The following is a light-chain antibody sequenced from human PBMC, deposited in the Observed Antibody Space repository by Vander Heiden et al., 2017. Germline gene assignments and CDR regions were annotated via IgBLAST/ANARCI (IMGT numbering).Light chain of an antibody. CDR2: DAT. V-gene: IGKV3-15*01. Sequence: EIVMTQSPATLSGSTGERATLSCRASQSVCVNLAWYQQKPGQAPRLLSYDATTRATGTPARFSGSGSGTEFTLTISSLQSEDFAVYYCQQYNNWLALTFGGGTKVEIK. J-gene: IGKJ4*01. CDR1: QSVCVN. CDR3: QQYNNWLALT.